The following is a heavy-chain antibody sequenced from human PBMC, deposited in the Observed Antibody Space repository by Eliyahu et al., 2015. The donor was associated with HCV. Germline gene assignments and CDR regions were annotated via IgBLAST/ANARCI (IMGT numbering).Heavy chain of an antibody. J-gene: IGHJ4*02. D-gene: IGHD3-10*02. Sequence: VELQESGPGLVKPSQTLSVTCXVSGGSISRXAYYWSWIRQXPAKDLXWIGNIHYRGTTHPNPSLESRVTMSVDTSENRFALTLNSVTAADTAVYYCATETLGAFVRGVPTYYFDSWGQGALVTVSS. CDR3: ATETLGAFVRGVPTYYFDS. CDR2: IHYRGTT. V-gene: IGHV4-31*03. CDR1: GGSISRXAYY.